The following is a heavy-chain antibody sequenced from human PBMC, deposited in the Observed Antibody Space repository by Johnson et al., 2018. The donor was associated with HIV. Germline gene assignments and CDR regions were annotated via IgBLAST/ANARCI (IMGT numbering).Heavy chain of an antibody. V-gene: IGHV3-30-3*01. CDR3: ARATDQRLDAFDI. CDR2: ISYDGSNH. CDR1: GFTFNSYA. J-gene: IGHJ3*02. Sequence: VESGGGVDQPGRSLRLSCAASGFTFNSYAMHWVCQAPGKGLEWVAVISYDGSNHYYADSVKGRFTISRDNSKNTLYLQMNSLRAEDTAVYYCARATDQRLDAFDIWGQGTMVTVSS. D-gene: IGHD6-25*01.